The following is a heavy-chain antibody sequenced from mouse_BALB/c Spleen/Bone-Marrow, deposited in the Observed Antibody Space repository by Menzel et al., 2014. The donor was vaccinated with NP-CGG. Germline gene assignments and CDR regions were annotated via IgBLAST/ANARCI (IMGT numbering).Heavy chain of an antibody. Sequence: EVMLVESGPGLVKPSQSLSLTCTVTGYSITSDYAWNWIRQFPGNKLEWIGYISYSGSTSYNPSLKSRISITRDTSKNQFFLQLNSVTTEDTATYYCAGTWYFDVWGAGTTVTVSS. D-gene: IGHD4-1*01. CDR3: AGTWYFDV. CDR1: GYSITSDYA. V-gene: IGHV3-2*02. J-gene: IGHJ1*01. CDR2: ISYSGST.